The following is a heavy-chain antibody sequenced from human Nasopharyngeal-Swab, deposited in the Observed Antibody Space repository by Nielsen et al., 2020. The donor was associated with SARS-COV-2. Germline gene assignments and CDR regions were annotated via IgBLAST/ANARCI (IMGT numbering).Heavy chain of an antibody. D-gene: IGHD5-18*01. CDR3: ARGYNYGLAY. CDR2: INPYSGGT. J-gene: IGHJ4*02. Sequence: ASVKVSCKASGYTFTGYYIHWVRQAPGQGLEWMGRINPYSGGTNYAQKFQGRVTMTRHTSISTAYMELRSLSSEDTAVYYCARGYNYGLAYWGQGTLVTVSP. V-gene: IGHV1-2*06. CDR1: GYTFTGYY.